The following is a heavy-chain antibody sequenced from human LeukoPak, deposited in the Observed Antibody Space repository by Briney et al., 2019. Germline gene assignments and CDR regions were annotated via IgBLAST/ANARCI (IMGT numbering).Heavy chain of an antibody. Sequence: SETLSLTCTVSGGSISSYYWNWIRQPPGKGLEWIGYIYYSGSTNYNPSLKSRVHISVETYKNQFSLKLSSVTDADTAVYYCASFYDFWSGYLNWGQGTLVTVSS. CDR2: IYYSGST. J-gene: IGHJ4*02. CDR1: GGSISSYY. D-gene: IGHD3-3*01. CDR3: ASFYDFWSGYLN. V-gene: IGHV4-59*08.